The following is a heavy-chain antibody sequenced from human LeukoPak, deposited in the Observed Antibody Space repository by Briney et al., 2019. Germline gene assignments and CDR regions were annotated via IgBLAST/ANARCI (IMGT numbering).Heavy chain of an antibody. CDR1: GGSISSDSYY. Sequence: PSETLSLTCTVSGGSISSDSYYWNWIRQPAGKGLEWIGRIYTSGSTNYSASLKSRVTLSVDKSKNQFSLRLSSVTAADTAVYYCAGAYCGGDCYSGRTFDIWGQGTMVTVSS. CDR2: IYTSGST. D-gene: IGHD2-21*02. CDR3: AGAYCGGDCYSGRTFDI. V-gene: IGHV4-61*02. J-gene: IGHJ3*02.